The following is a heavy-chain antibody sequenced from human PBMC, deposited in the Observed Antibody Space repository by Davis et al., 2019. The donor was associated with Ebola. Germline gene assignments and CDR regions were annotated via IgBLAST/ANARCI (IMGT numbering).Heavy chain of an antibody. CDR2: ISYDGSNK. CDR3: ARGSDSSSLDY. V-gene: IGHV3-30-3*01. Sequence: GESLKISCAASGFTFSSYAMHWVRQAPGKGLEWVAVISYDGSNKYYADSVKGRFTISRDNSKNTLYLQMNSLRAEDTAVFYCARGSDSSSLDYWGQGTLVTVSS. D-gene: IGHD6-6*01. CDR1: GFTFSSYA. J-gene: IGHJ4*02.